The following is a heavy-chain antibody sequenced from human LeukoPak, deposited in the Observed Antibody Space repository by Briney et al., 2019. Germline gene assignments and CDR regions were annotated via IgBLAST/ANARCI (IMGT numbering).Heavy chain of an antibody. CDR1: GYTFTSYD. J-gene: IGHJ5*02. CDR3: AREYCSSTSCYWPDP. CDR2: MNPNSGNT. V-gene: IGHV1-8*02. Sequence: ASVKVSCKASGYTFTSYDINWVRQATGQGLEWMGWMNPNSGNTGYAQKFQGRVTMTRDTSISTAYMELSKLRSDDTAVYYCAREYCSSTSCYWPDPWGQGTLVTVSS. D-gene: IGHD2-2*01.